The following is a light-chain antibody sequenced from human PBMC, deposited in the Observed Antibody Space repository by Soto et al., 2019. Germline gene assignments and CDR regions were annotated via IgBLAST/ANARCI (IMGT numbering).Light chain of an antibody. J-gene: IGLJ1*01. Sequence: QSVLTQPPSVSGAPGQTITISCTGSSSNIGAGYDVHWYQQLPGRAPKLLIYGNNNRPSGVPDRFSGSKSGNTASLTISGLQAEDEAYYYCCSYVGSFIFVFGTGTKVTVL. V-gene: IGLV1-40*01. CDR3: CSYVGSFIFV. CDR1: SSNIGAGYD. CDR2: GNN.